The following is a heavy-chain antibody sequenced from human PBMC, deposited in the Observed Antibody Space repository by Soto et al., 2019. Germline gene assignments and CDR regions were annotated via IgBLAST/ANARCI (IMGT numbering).Heavy chain of an antibody. Sequence: SGPTLVNPTQTLTLTCTFSGFSLSVSGVGVGWIRQPPGKALEWLALIYWDDDKRYSPSLKSRLTITKDTPKNQVVLTMTNMDPVDTATYYCAHTPDTALVTGFAYWGQGTLVTVSS. CDR3: AHTPDTALVTGFAY. D-gene: IGHD5-18*01. CDR2: IYWDDDK. CDR1: GFSLSVSGVG. J-gene: IGHJ4*02. V-gene: IGHV2-5*02.